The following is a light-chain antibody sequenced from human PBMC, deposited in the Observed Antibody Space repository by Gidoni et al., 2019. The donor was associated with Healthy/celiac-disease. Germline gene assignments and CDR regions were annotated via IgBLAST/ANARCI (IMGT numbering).Light chain of an antibody. Sequence: IVMTQPPLSLSVTPGQPASISCKSSQSLLHSDGKTYLYWYLQKPGQSPQLLIYEVSCRFAGVPDRFSGSGSGTDFTLKISRVEAEDVGVYYCMQGIHRPPLTFGGGTKVEIK. CDR3: MQGIHRPPLT. V-gene: IGKV2-29*02. J-gene: IGKJ4*01. CDR2: EVS. CDR1: QSLLHSDGKTY.